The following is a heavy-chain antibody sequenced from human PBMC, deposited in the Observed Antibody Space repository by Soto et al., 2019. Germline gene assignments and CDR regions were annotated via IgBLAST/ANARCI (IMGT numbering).Heavy chain of an antibody. Sequence: EVQLVESGGVVVQPGGSLRLSCAASGFTFDDYTMHWVRQAPGKGLEWVSLISWDGGSTYYADSVKGRFTISRDNSKNSLYLQMNSLRTEDTALYYCAKARIEARPVYYYGMDVWGQGTTVTVSS. J-gene: IGHJ6*02. CDR1: GFTFDDYT. CDR3: AKARIEARPVYYYGMDV. D-gene: IGHD6-6*01. CDR2: ISWDGGST. V-gene: IGHV3-43*01.